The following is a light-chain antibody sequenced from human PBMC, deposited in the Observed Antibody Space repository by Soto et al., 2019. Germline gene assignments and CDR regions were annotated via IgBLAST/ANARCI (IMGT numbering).Light chain of an antibody. Sequence: DIVMTQSPDSLAVSLGERATINCKSSQSLLYSSNNRDYLAWHQQKPGQPPKVLIYWASTRESGVPDRFSGSGSGTDFTLTISSLQAEDVAVYYCQQYYSPPSTFGQGTKLEIK. CDR2: WAS. J-gene: IGKJ2*01. V-gene: IGKV4-1*01. CDR3: QQYYSPPST. CDR1: QSLLYSSNNRDY.